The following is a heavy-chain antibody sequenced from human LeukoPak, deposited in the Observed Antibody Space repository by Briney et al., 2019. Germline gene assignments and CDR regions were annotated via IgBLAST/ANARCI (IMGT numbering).Heavy chain of an antibody. D-gene: IGHD3-22*01. CDR2: INPNSGGT. Sequence: ASVKVSCKASGYTFTGYYMHWVRQAPGQGLEWMGWINPNSGGTNYAQKFQGRVNMTRDTSISTAYMELSRLRSYDTDVYYCARVRVEDYYDSSGYLRDPAQRHDAFDIWGQGTMVTVSS. V-gene: IGHV1-2*02. CDR3: ARVRVEDYYDSSGYLRDPAQRHDAFDI. J-gene: IGHJ3*02. CDR1: GYTFTGYY.